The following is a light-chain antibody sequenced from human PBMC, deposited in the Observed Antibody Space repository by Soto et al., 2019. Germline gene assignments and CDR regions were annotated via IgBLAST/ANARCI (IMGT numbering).Light chain of an antibody. CDR1: SSDVGGYNY. Sequence: QSALTQPPSASGSPGQSVTISCTGTSSDVGGYNYVSWYQQHPGKAPKLMIYEVSKRPSGVPDRFSGSKSGNTGSLTVSGLQAEDEADYYCSSYAGSNNLVFGGGTQLTV. CDR3: SSYAGSNNLV. V-gene: IGLV2-8*01. CDR2: EVS. J-gene: IGLJ2*01.